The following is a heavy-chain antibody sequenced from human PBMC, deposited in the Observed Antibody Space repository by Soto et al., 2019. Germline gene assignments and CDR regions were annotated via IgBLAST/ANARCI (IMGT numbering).Heavy chain of an antibody. Sequence: SETLSLTCTVSGGSISSGDYYWSWIRQPPGKGLEWIGYIYYSGSTYYNPSLKSRVTISVDTSKSQFSLNLSFVTAADTAVYYCATMGTPATGLYFFDYWGQGSLVTVSS. CDR3: ATMGTPATGLYFFDY. V-gene: IGHV4-30-4*01. J-gene: IGHJ4*02. CDR1: GGSISSGDYY. CDR2: IYYSGST. D-gene: IGHD2-15*01.